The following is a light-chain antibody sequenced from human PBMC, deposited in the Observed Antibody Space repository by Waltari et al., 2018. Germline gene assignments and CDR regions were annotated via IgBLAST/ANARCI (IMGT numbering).Light chain of an antibody. CDR3: QAWDSIVV. V-gene: IGLV3-1*01. J-gene: IGLJ2*01. CDR2: EDR. Sequence: SYELTQPPSVSVSPGQTASITCSGDNLGDKYASWYQQKPGQSPVLVIYEDRRRPSGIPERLSGSNSGNTATLTISGTQAMDEADYYCQAWDSIVVFGGGTKLTVL. CDR1: NLGDKY.